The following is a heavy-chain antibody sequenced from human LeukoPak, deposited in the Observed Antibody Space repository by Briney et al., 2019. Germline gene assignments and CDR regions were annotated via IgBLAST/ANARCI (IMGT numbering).Heavy chain of an antibody. D-gene: IGHD3-10*01. CDR1: GFTFGSSA. Sequence: GGSLRLSCAASGFTFGSSAMSWVRQAPGKGPEWVSTFSRSGPETYYADSVKGRFTIFRDNSKNTLYLQMNSLRAEDTAVYYCARDRGFGQADVWGKGTTVTVSS. CDR2: FSRSGPET. V-gene: IGHV3-23*01. CDR3: ARDRGFGQADV. J-gene: IGHJ6*04.